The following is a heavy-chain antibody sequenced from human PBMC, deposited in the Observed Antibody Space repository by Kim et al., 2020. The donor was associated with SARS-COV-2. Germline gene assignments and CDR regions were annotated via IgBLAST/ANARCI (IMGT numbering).Heavy chain of an antibody. D-gene: IGHD3-10*01. Sequence: SETLSLTCAVSGASFSGYYWGWIRQSPAKGLEWIGEITHSGSPNYNPSLETRVTISVDTSKNQFSLKLSSVTAADTAVYYCARLIVRGVSDAFDIWGQGTLVTVSS. J-gene: IGHJ3*02. V-gene: IGHV4-34*01. CDR1: GASFSGYY. CDR2: ITHSGSP. CDR3: ARLIVRGVSDAFDI.